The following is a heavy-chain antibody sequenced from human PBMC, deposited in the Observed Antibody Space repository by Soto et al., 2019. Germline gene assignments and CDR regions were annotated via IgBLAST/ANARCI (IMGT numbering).Heavy chain of an antibody. D-gene: IGHD3-22*01. V-gene: IGHV1-3*01. CDR2: VNAGNGNT. J-gene: IGHJ5*02. Sequence: ASVKVSCKASGYTFTSYAMHWVRQAPGQRLEWMGWVNAGNGNTNYAQKFQGRVTITADESTSTAYMELSSLRSEDTAVYYCARGYDSSGYPPTASWGQGTLVTVSS. CDR1: GYTFTSYA. CDR3: ARGYDSSGYPPTAS.